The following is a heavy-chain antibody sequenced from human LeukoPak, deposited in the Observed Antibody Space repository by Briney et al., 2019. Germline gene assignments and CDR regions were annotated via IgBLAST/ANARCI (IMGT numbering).Heavy chain of an antibody. CDR3: AREAMYSSSWYDY. V-gene: IGHV3-53*01. J-gene: IGHJ4*02. CDR2: IYSGGST. Sequence: GGSLRLSCAASGFTVSSNYMSWVRQAPGKGLEWVSVIYSGGSTYYADSVKGRFTISRDNSKNTLYLQMNSLRAEDTAVYYCAREAMYSSSWYDYWGQGTLVTVSS. CDR1: GFTVSSNY. D-gene: IGHD6-13*01.